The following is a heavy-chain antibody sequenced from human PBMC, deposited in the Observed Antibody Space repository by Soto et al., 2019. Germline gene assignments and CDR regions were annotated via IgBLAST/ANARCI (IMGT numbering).Heavy chain of an antibody. V-gene: IGHV3-53*01. D-gene: IGHD3-22*01. Sequence: GGSLRLSCAASGFTVSSNYMSWVRQAPGKGLEWVSVIYSGGSTYYADSVKGRFTISRDNSKNTLYLQMNSLRAEDTAVYYCARFGTDYYDSSVLDYWGQGTLVTVYS. CDR2: IYSGGST. CDR3: ARFGTDYYDSSVLDY. CDR1: GFTVSSNY. J-gene: IGHJ4*02.